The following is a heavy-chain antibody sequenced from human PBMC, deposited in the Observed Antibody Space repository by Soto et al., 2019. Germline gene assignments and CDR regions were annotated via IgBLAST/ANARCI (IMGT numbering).Heavy chain of an antibody. CDR3: ARGRITMVRGVIMGYYYYGMDV. V-gene: IGHV4-34*01. J-gene: IGHJ6*02. CDR2: INHSGST. D-gene: IGHD3-10*01. CDR1: GGSFSGYY. Sequence: QVQLQQWGAGLLKPSETLSLTCAVYGGSFSGYYWSWIRQPPGKGLEWIGEINHSGSTNYNPSLTSRVTISADTSKNQFSLKLSSVTAADTAVYYCARGRITMVRGVIMGYYYYGMDVWGQGTTVTVSS.